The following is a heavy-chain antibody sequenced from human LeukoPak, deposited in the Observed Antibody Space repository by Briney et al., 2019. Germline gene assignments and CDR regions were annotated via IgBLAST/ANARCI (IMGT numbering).Heavy chain of an antibody. V-gene: IGHV1-8*01. CDR1: GYTFTSYD. D-gene: IGHD3-10*01. CDR3: ARAPPPASGSYRYYYYGMDV. J-gene: IGHJ6*02. Sequence: ASVKVSCKASGYTFTSYDINWVRQATGQGLEWMGWMNPNSGNTGYAQKFQGRVTVTRNTSISTAYMELSSLRSEDTAVYYCARAPPPASGSYRYYYYGMDVWGQGTTVTVSS. CDR2: MNPNSGNT.